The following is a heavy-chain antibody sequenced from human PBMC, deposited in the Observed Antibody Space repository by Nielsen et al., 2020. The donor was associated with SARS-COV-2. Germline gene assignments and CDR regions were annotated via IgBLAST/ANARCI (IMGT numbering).Heavy chain of an antibody. CDR2: MYFNGRR. CDR3: ARSQGYSYGHDI. D-gene: IGHD5-18*01. Sequence: WIRQPPGKGLEWIGSMYFNGRRHYHPSLESRVTISVDTSKTQLSLKLNYMTAADTAVYYCARSQGYSYGHDIWGQGILVTVSS. J-gene: IGHJ4*02. V-gene: IGHV4-39*01.